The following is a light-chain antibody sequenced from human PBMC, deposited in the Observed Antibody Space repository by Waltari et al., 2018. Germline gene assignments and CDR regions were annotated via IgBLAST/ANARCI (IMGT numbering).Light chain of an antibody. CDR2: GVS. J-gene: IGKJ4*01. Sequence: VILTQSSATLSLSPGERATLSCRASQSVANYLPWYHQKPGQAPRLLIYGVSSRATGIPDRFSGSGSGTEFTLTISSLEPEDFAVYFCQRYSNSPLTFGAGTKLEIK. V-gene: IGKV3-11*01. CDR1: QSVANY. CDR3: QRYSNSPLT.